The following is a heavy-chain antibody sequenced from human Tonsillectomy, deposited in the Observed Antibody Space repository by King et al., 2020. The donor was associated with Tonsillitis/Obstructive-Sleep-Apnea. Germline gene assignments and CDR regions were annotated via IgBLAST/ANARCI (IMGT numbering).Heavy chain of an antibody. CDR2: ISYDGSNK. Sequence: VQLVESGGGVVQPGRSLRLSCAASGFTFSSYGMHWVRQAPGKGLEWVAVISYDGSNKYYADSVKGRFTISRDNSKNTLYLQMNSLRAEDTAVYYCAKDVEQWLDYYYSGMDVWGQGTTVTVSS. D-gene: IGHD6-19*01. V-gene: IGHV3-30*18. J-gene: IGHJ6*02. CDR1: GFTFSSYG. CDR3: AKDVEQWLDYYYSGMDV.